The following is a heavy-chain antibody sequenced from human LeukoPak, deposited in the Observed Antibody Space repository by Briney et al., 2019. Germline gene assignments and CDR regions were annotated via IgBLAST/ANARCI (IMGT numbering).Heavy chain of an antibody. CDR1: GFTFSNYW. Sequence: GGSLRLSCAASGFTFSNYWMSWVRQAPGKGLEWVANIKEGGNEKSYVDSVKGRFTISRDNAQNSLYLQMNSLRAEDTAVYYCARDFYYDRSGTLFDSWGQGTRVTVSS. D-gene: IGHD3-22*01. CDR3: ARDFYYDRSGTLFDS. J-gene: IGHJ4*02. CDR2: IKEGGNEK. V-gene: IGHV3-7*01.